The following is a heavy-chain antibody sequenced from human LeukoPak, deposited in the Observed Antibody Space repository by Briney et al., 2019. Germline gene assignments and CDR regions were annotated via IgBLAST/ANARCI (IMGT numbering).Heavy chain of an antibody. CDR1: GGSINTPNYY. CDR3: ARHGASGWNK. Sequence: PSETLSLTCTVSGGSINTPNYYWGWIRQTPGKGLEWIGNIFYSGGTYYSLSLTSRVTISVDTSKNQFSLKLSSVTAADTAVYYCARHGASGWNKWGQGTLVTVSS. J-gene: IGHJ4*02. CDR2: IFYSGGT. D-gene: IGHD6-19*01. V-gene: IGHV4-39*01.